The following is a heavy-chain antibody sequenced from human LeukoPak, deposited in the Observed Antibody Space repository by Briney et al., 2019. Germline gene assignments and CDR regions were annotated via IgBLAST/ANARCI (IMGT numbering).Heavy chain of an antibody. Sequence: ASVKVACQPSGYIFSSYTISWVRQAPGQGREWMGWISGYNGNIDYAQKLQSTVTMTTDTSTSTASMELRSLGSDDTAVYYCARTGYDPALPRNYIDSWGQGTLVSVSS. CDR1: GYIFSSYT. J-gene: IGHJ4*02. D-gene: IGHD2-2*01. CDR2: ISGYNGNI. CDR3: ARTGYDPALPRNYIDS. V-gene: IGHV1-18*01.